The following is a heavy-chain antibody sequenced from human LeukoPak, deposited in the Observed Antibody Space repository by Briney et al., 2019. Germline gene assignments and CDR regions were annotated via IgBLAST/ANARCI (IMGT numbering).Heavy chain of an antibody. V-gene: IGHV4-34*01. Sequence: PSETLSLTCAVYGGSFSGYYWSWIRQPPGKGLEWIGEINHSGSTNYNPSLKSRVTISVDTSKNQFSLKLSSVTAADTAVYYCARMKEALYYDFWSGFHQYYFDYWGQGTLVTVSS. CDR2: INHSGST. J-gene: IGHJ4*02. D-gene: IGHD3-3*01. CDR3: ARMKEALYYDFWSGFHQYYFDY. CDR1: GGSFSGYY.